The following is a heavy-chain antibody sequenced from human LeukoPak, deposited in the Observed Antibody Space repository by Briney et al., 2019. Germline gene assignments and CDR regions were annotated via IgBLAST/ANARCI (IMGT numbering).Heavy chain of an antibody. D-gene: IGHD6-13*01. J-gene: IGHJ4*02. Sequence: GASVNVSCKASVYTFTDYDVNWVRQAPGQGLEWMGWINPDRGGTNYAQKFQGRVTMTRDTSLPTAYMELSGLTSDDAAVYYCARDFPRTIGASGFDHWGQGTLVTVSS. CDR2: INPDRGGT. CDR1: VYTFTDYD. V-gene: IGHV1-2*02. CDR3: ARDFPRTIGASGFDH.